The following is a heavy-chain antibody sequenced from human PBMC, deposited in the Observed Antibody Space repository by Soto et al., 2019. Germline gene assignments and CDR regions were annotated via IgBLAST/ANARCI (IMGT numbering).Heavy chain of an antibody. D-gene: IGHD3-3*01. J-gene: IGHJ4*02. Sequence: ASVKVSCKASGYTFTGYYMHWVRQAPGQGLEWMGWINPNSGGTNYAQKFQGRVTMTRDTSISTAYMELSRLRSDDTAVYYCARGSGIDFWSGYYSIWGQGTPVTVSS. CDR2: INPNSGGT. CDR1: GYTFTGYY. V-gene: IGHV1-2*02. CDR3: ARGSGIDFWSGYYSI.